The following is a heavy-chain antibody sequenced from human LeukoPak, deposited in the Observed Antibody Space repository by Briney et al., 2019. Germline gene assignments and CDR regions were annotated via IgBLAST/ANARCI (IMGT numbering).Heavy chain of an antibody. V-gene: IGHV1-2*02. D-gene: IGHD3-9*01. CDR2: INPNSGGT. J-gene: IGHJ4*02. CDR1: GFTFTGDY. CDR3: ARAGRIRYFVWPIRKY. Sequence: ASVKVSCKASGFTFTGDYMHWVRQAPGQGLEWMGGINPNSGGTNYAQKFQGGVTMTRGTPISTAYMELSRLRSDHTAVYYCARAGRIRYFVWPIRKYCGQGTLVTVSS.